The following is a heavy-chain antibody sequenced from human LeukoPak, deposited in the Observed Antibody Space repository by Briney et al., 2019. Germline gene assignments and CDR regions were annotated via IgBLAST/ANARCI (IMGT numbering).Heavy chain of an antibody. CDR3: ARGRITMVRGVITDFRGIYYFDY. CDR1: GFTFSSYG. CDR2: IWYDGSNK. D-gene: IGHD3-10*01. Sequence: GGSLRLSCAASGFTFSSYGMHWVRQAPGKGLEWVAVIWYDGSNKYYADSVKGRFTISRDNSKNTLYLQMNSLRAEDTAVYYCARGRITMVRGVITDFRGIYYFDYWGQGTLVTVSS. V-gene: IGHV3-33*01. J-gene: IGHJ4*02.